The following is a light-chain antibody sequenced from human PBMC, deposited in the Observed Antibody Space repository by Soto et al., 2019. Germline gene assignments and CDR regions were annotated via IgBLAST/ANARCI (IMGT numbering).Light chain of an antibody. V-gene: IGKV1-5*01. CDR1: QTVFIW. CDR3: QQYNLDPYT. J-gene: IGKJ2*01. Sequence: DIEMTQSPSPLSAPVGDRAIITSRASQTVFIWLAWYQQKAGKPPKLIISDASKLESGVPPRFSGVGSGTEFTLTISSLQPDDSATYFCQQYNLDPYTFGPGTKLEIK. CDR2: DAS.